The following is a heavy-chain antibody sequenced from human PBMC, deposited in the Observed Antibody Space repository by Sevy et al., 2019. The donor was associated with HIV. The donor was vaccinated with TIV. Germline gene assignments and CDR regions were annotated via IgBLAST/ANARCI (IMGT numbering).Heavy chain of an antibody. CDR3: ARDSTTRPRVLDY. CDR1: GGSISSYF. Sequence: ETLSLTCSVSGGSISSYFWTWVRQSPGMGLEWIGNIYFTGNTDYSPSLKSRVTLSLDTSKSQFSLTLKSVTAADTAIYFCARDSTTRPRVLDYWGQGTLVTVSS. V-gene: IGHV4-59*01. D-gene: IGHD1-1*01. CDR2: IYFTGNT. J-gene: IGHJ4*02.